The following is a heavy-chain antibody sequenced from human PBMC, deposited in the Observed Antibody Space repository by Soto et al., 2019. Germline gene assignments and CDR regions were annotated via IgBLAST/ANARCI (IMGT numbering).Heavy chain of an antibody. J-gene: IGHJ3*01. V-gene: IGHV3-23*05. CDR2: IDRSGDVT. D-gene: IGHD3-9*01. Sequence: EVQLLESGGDLMQPGGSLRLSCAASGFTFSSYGMSWVRQAPGKGPEWVAGIDRSGDVTYYADSVKGRFTISRDNSKTKLFLQMSSLRGEDTAVYYCAKDWGSTPPVGWTAFYYAFDSWGQGTMVTVSS. CDR1: GFTFSSYG. CDR3: AKDWGSTPPVGWTAFYYAFDS.